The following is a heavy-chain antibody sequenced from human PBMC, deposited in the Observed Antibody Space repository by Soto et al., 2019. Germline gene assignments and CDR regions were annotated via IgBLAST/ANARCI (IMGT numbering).Heavy chain of an antibody. CDR3: AKVASGNGVYFDY. V-gene: IGHV3-23*01. CDR2: ISGSGGST. Sequence: QAPGKGLEWVSAISGSGGSTYYADSVKGRFTISRDNSKNTLYLQMNSLRAEDTAVYYCAKVASGNGVYFDYWGQGTLVTVSS. D-gene: IGHD2-15*01. J-gene: IGHJ4*02.